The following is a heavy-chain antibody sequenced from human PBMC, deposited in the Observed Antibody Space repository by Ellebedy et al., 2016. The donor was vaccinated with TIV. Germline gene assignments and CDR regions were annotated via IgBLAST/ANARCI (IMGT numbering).Heavy chain of an antibody. V-gene: IGHV3-23*01. CDR2: ISGGGGST. CDR3: ANRFPAFDP. J-gene: IGHJ5*02. CDR1: GFTFSSYA. Sequence: GESLKISCAASGFTFSSYAMTWVRQAPGKGLEWVSVISGGGGSTYYADSVKGRFTISRDNSKNMLFLQMNSLRAEDTALYYCANRFPAFDPWGQGTLVTVSS.